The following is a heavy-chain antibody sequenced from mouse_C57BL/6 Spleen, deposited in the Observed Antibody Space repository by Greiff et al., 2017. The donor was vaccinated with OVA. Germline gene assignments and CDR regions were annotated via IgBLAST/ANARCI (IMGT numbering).Heavy chain of an antibody. CDR1: GYTFTSYW. V-gene: IGHV1-69*01. J-gene: IGHJ2*01. CDR3: ARWALDSFDY. CDR2: IDPSDSYT. Sequence: QVQLQQPGAELVMPGASVKLSCKASGYTFTSYWMHWVKQRPGQGLEWIGEIDPSDSYTNYNQKFKGKSTLTVDKSSSTAYMQLSSLTSEDSAVYYCARWALDSFDYWGQGTTLTVSS.